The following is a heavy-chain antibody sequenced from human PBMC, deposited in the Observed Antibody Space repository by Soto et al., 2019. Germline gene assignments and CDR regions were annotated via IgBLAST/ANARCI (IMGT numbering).Heavy chain of an antibody. CDR3: ARGVTYYYGSGSYWDV. CDR1: GGSISSSNW. V-gene: IGHV4-4*02. D-gene: IGHD3-10*01. CDR2: IYHSGST. J-gene: IGHJ6*02. Sequence: SETLSLTCAVSGGSISSSNWWSWVRQPPGKGLEWIGEIYHSGSTNYNPSLKSRVTISVDKSKNQFSLKLSSVAAADTAVYYCARGVTYYYGSGSYWDVWGQGTTVTVSS.